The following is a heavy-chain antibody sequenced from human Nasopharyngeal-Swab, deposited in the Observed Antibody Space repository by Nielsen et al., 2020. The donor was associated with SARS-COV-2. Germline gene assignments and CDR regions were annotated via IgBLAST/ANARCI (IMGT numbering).Heavy chain of an antibody. D-gene: IGHD6-13*01. CDR1: GGSFSGYY. CDR2: INHSGST. V-gene: IGHV4-34*01. Sequence: SETLSLTCAVYGGSFSGYYWSWIRQPPGKGLEWIGEINHSGSTNYNPSLKSRVTISVDTSKNQFSLKLSSVTAADTAVYYCARAAAGDSYYYGMDVWGQGTTVTVS. CDR3: ARAAAGDSYYYGMDV. J-gene: IGHJ6*02.